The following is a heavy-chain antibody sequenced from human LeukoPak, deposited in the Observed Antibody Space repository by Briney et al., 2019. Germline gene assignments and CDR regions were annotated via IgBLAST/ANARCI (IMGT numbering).Heavy chain of an antibody. CDR3: AKGLGP. D-gene: IGHD4-11*01. Sequence: GGSLRLSCAASGFTFSSYAMSWVRQAPGKGLEWVSTISGNGINTYYADSVKGRFTISRDNSKNTLYLQMNSLTVEDTAAYYCAKGLGPWGQGALVTVSS. CDR1: GFTFSSYA. J-gene: IGHJ4*02. V-gene: IGHV3-23*01. CDR2: ISGNGINT.